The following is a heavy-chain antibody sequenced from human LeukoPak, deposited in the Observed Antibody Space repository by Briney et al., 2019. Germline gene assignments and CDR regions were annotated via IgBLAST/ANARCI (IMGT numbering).Heavy chain of an antibody. CDR1: GFTFKTHA. Sequence: GGSLRLSCAASGFTFKTHAMSWVRQAPGKGLEWVSRIDDSGVIRSYADSVKGRFAISRDNSKMTLTLQMNSLRAEDTAVYYCAKRLKRNYYYHYAMDVWGQGTTVTVSS. V-gene: IGHV3-23*01. J-gene: IGHJ6*02. D-gene: IGHD3-22*01. CDR3: AKRLKRNYYYHYAMDV. CDR2: IDDSGVIR.